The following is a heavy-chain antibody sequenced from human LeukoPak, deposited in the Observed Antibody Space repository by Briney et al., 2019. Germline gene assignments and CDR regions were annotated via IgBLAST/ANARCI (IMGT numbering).Heavy chain of an antibody. D-gene: IGHD3-3*01. CDR1: GYTLTELS. J-gene: IGHJ4*02. V-gene: IGHV1-24*01. CDR2: FDPEDGET. CDR3: AGGGWSGYTRGYFDY. Sequence: GASVKVSCKVSGYTLTELSMHWVRQAPGKGLEWMGGFDPEDGETIYAQKFQGRVTITADESTSTAYMELSSLRSEDTAVYYCAGGGWSGYTRGYFDYWGQGTLVTVSS.